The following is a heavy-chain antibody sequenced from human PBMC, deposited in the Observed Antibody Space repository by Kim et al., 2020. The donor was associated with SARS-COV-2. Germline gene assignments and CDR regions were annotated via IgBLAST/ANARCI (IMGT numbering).Heavy chain of an antibody. D-gene: IGHD3-10*01. J-gene: IGHJ6*02. CDR2: IKSKTDGGTT. V-gene: IGHV3-15*01. Sequence: GGSLRLSCAASGFTFSNAWMSWVRQAPGKGLEWVGRIKSKTDGGTTDYAAPVKGRFTISRDDSKNTLYLQMNSLKTEDTAVYYCTTSDRGVIITNSYYYYGMDVWGQGTTVTVSS. CDR3: TTSDRGVIITNSYYYYGMDV. CDR1: GFTFSNAW.